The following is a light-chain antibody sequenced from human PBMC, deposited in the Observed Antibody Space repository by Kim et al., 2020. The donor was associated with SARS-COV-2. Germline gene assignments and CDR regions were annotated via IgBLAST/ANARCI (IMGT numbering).Light chain of an antibody. V-gene: IGLV2-14*03. J-gene: IGLJ1*01. Sequence: GQSITISCTGTNSDVGGYNHVSWYQQHPGKAPKLMVYDVSQRPSGVSNRFSGSKSGNTASLTISGLQAEDEADYYCSADTSSTTYVFGSGTKVTVL. CDR2: DVS. CDR1: NSDVGGYNH. CDR3: SADTSSTTYV.